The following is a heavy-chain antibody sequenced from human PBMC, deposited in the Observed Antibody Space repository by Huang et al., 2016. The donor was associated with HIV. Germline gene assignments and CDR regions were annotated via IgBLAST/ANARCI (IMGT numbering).Heavy chain of an antibody. Sequence: QVQLHQWGAGLVKPSETLSLTCAVYGGSLSDYYWSWVRQPQGKGLEWIGEIHYNGTTNNNRSLKGRVIMSMVASKNEFSLKMWSATAADTAVYYWARVRRGYGYAWDYYGLDVWGQGTTVFVSS. CDR3: ARVRRGYGYAWDYYGLDV. J-gene: IGHJ6*02. CDR2: IHYNGTT. D-gene: IGHD3-16*01. CDR1: GGSLSDYY. V-gene: IGHV4-34*01.